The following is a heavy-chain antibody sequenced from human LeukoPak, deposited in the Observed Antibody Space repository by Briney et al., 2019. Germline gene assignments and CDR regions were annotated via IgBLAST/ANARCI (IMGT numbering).Heavy chain of an antibody. D-gene: IGHD3-3*01. Sequence: PSETLSLTCAAYGGSFSGYYWSWIRQPPGKGLEWIGEINHSGSTNYNPSLKSRVTISVDTSKNQFSLKLSSVTAADTAVYYCARVALGGITIFGVVTTRHAFDYWGQGTLVTVSS. CDR1: GGSFSGYY. CDR2: INHSGST. CDR3: ARVALGGITIFGVVTTRHAFDY. J-gene: IGHJ4*02. V-gene: IGHV4-34*01.